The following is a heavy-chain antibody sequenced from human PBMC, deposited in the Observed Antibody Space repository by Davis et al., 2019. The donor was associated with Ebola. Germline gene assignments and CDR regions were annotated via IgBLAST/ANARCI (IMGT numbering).Heavy chain of an antibody. CDR3: ATEARDGYNRDY. D-gene: IGHD5-24*01. V-gene: IGHV4-34*01. CDR2: IYYSGST. J-gene: IGHJ4*02. CDR1: GGSFSGYY. Sequence: PSETLSLTCAVYGGSFSGYYWSWIRQPPGKGLEWIGSIYYSGSTYYNPSLKSRVTISVDTSKNQFSLKLSSVTAADTAVYYCATEARDGYNRDYWGQGTLVTVSS.